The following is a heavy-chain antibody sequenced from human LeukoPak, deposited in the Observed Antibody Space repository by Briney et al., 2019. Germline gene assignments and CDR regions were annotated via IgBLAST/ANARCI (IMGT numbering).Heavy chain of an antibody. V-gene: IGHV3-33*01. Sequence: PGRSLRLSCAASGFTFSSYGMHWVRQAPGKGLEWVAVIWYDGSNKYYADSVKGRFTISRDNSKNTLYLQMNSLRAEDTAVYYCARDGGIVGATNWFDPWGQGTLVTVSS. CDR3: ARDGGIVGATNWFDP. J-gene: IGHJ5*02. CDR1: GFTFSSYG. CDR2: IWYDGSNK. D-gene: IGHD1-26*01.